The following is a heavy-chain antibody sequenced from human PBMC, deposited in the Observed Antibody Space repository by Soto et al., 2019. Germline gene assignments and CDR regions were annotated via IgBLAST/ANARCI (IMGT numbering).Heavy chain of an antibody. J-gene: IGHJ3*02. Sequence: GGSLRLSCSASGFTFSSYALHWVRQAPGKGLEYVSAISGNGGSTYHEDSVKGRFTISRDNSKNTLYFQMSSLRAEDTAVYYCVKSARAAHRIDLFDAFDIWGQGTVVTVSS. V-gene: IGHV3-64D*06. CDR2: ISGNGGST. CDR3: VKSARAAHRIDLFDAFDI. CDR1: GFTFSSYA. D-gene: IGHD2-15*01.